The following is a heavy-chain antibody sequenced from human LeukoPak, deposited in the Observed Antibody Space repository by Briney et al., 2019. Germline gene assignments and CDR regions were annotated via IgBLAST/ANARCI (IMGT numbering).Heavy chain of an antibody. V-gene: IGHV1-18*01. CDR2: ISAYNCNT. CDR1: GYTFTSYG. CDR3: ARDAPRPGYSYRRYYYSYSMDA. Sequence: GASVKFSCKASGYTFTSYGISWVRQAPGQGLESIGWISAYNCNTSCAQNLQGRVTMTTDTSTSTAYMELRSLRSDDTAVYYCARDAPRPGYSYRRYYYSYSMDAWGKGNPVTVSS. J-gene: IGHJ6*03. D-gene: IGHD5-18*01.